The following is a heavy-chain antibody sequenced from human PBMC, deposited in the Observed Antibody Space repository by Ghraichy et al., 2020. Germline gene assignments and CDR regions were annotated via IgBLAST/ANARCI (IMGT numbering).Heavy chain of an antibody. CDR3: ARHPYYDFWSGWDWFDP. CDR2: IYYSGST. V-gene: IGHV4-39*01. D-gene: IGHD3-3*01. CDR1: GGSISSSSYY. J-gene: IGHJ5*02. Sequence: SETLSLTCTVSGGSISSSSYYWGWIRQPPGKGLEWIGSIYYSGSTYYNPSLKSRVTISVDTSKNQFSLKLSSVTAADTAVYYCARHPYYDFWSGWDWFDPWGQGTLVTVSS.